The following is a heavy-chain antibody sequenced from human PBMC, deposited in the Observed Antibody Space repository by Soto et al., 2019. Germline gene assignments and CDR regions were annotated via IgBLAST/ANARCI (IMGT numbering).Heavy chain of an antibody. CDR1: GFTLSVYW. CDR2: IKQDGSER. CDR3: LRTTSAFGM. D-gene: IGHD6-6*01. V-gene: IGHV3-7*01. Sequence: EVQLVESGGGLVQPGGSLRLSCAASGFTLSVYWMNWVRQGPGKGLEWVANIKQDGSERNYVDSVKGRFTISRDNAKHSLYLQMNSLGADDTDVYYCLRTTSAFGMCGQGTLVTVSS. J-gene: IGHJ3*02.